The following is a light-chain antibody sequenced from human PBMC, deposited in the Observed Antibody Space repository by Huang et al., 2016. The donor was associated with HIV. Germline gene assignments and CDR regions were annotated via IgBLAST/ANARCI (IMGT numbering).Light chain of an antibody. CDR2: AAS. CDR1: QSISDY. Sequence: DIQMTQSPSSLSASVGDRVTITCRASQSISDYLNWYQQKPGKAPKLLIYAASSLQGGVPSRFSGSGSGTDFTLTISSLQPEDFATYYCQQTSSTLITFGQGTRLEMK. CDR3: QQTSSTLIT. J-gene: IGKJ5*01. V-gene: IGKV1-39*01.